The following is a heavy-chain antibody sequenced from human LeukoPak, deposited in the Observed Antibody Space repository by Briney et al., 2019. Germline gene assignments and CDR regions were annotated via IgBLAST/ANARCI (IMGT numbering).Heavy chain of an antibody. J-gene: IGHJ4*02. D-gene: IGHD6-13*01. Sequence: PGGSLRLSCVASGFTFSSYSMNWVCQAPGKGLEWVSSISSSSYIYYADSVKGRFTISRDNAKNSLYLQMNSLRAEDTAVYYCARVSGGGYSSSWYDAWGYWGQGTLVTVSS. CDR3: ARVSGGGYSSSWYDAWGY. CDR2: ISSSSYI. V-gene: IGHV3-21*01. CDR1: GFTFSSYS.